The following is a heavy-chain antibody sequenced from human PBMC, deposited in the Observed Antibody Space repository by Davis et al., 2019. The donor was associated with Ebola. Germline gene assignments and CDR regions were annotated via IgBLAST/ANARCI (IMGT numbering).Heavy chain of an antibody. Sequence: AASVKVSCKASGYTFGSYSIHWVRQAPGQGLEWMGWINGGSGDTKYSQNFQGRVTITRDTSASTAYMEVRSLRSEDTAVYYCAASLNFDWLLSGMDVWGQGTTVTVSS. CDR3: AASLNFDWLLSGMDV. D-gene: IGHD3-9*01. CDR1: GYTFGSYS. J-gene: IGHJ6*02. CDR2: INGGSGDT. V-gene: IGHV1-3*01.